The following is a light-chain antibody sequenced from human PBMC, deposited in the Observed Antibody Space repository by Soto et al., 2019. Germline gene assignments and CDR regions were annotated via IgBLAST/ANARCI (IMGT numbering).Light chain of an antibody. CDR1: QTISSSD. CDR2: GAS. J-gene: IGKJ2*01. V-gene: IGKV3-20*01. CDR3: QVSPNSPPKYT. Sequence: EIVLTQSPGTLSLSPGERATLSCRASQTISSSDLAWYQQKPGQAPRLLIFGASSRAPDIPDRFSGSGSGTDFTLTISRLDTEDFAVYYCQVSPNSPPKYTFGRGTKLEIK.